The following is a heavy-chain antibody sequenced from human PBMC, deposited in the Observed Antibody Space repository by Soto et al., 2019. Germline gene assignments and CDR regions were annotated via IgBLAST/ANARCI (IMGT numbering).Heavy chain of an antibody. CDR1: GYSFTSYW. CDR3: ARAAGYSYGNTYFHL. V-gene: IGHV5-51*01. CDR2: IYPGDSDT. D-gene: IGHD5-18*01. Sequence: PGESLKISCKCSGYSFTSYWIGLVRQMPGKGLEWMGIIYPGDSDTRYSPSFQGQVTISADKSISTAYLQWSSLQASDTAMYYCARAAGYSYGNTYFHLWGQGTLVTVSS. J-gene: IGHJ1*01.